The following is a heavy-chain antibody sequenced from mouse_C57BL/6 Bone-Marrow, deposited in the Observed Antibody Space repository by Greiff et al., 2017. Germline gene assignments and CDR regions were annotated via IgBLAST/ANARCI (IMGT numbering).Heavy chain of an antibody. Sequence: VQLQQPGAELVMPGASVKLSCKASGYTFTSYWMHWVKQSPGQGLEWIGEIDPSDSYTNYNQKFKGKSTLTVDKSSSTAYMQLSSLTSEDSAVYYCARRGTTVVDWYFDVWGTGTTVTVSS. CDR3: ARRGTTVVDWYFDV. CDR2: IDPSDSYT. D-gene: IGHD1-1*01. V-gene: IGHV1-69*01. J-gene: IGHJ1*03. CDR1: GYTFTSYW.